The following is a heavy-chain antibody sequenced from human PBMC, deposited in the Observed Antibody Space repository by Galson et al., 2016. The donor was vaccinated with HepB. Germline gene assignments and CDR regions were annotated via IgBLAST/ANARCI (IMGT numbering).Heavy chain of an antibody. Sequence: SLRLSCAASGFTYSAAFLSWVRQAPGKGLEWVGRIKAKTAGEATDYAAPVKGRFTISRDDSKNTHFLQMNSLKIDDPAVYYCAIDLPHDSACYHYGPISCNYYGLDVWGQGTTVTASS. CDR3: AIDLPHDSACYHYGPISCNYYGLDV. CDR1: GFTYSAAF. J-gene: IGHJ6*01. CDR2: IKAKTAGEAT. D-gene: IGHD3-22*01. V-gene: IGHV3-15*01.